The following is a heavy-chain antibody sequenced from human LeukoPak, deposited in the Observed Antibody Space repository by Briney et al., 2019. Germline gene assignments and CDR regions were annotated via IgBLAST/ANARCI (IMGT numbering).Heavy chain of an antibody. D-gene: IGHD5-18*01. CDR2: INWNGGST. V-gene: IGHV3-20*04. Sequence: GGSLRLSCAGSGFNFADYGISWVRQAPGKGLEWVSGINWNGGSTKYADSVKGRFSFSRDNAENSLFLQMNILRDEDTALYYCARAYSYGYLDYFDYWGQGTLVTVSS. CDR1: GFNFADYG. J-gene: IGHJ4*02. CDR3: ARAYSYGYLDYFDY.